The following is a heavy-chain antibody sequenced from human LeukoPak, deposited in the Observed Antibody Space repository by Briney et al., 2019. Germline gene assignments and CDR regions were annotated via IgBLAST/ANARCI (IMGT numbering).Heavy chain of an antibody. CDR3: ARGGDTSNWYPGYFDY. J-gene: IGHJ4*02. CDR2: IKSDGSST. CDR1: GFTFSNYW. D-gene: IGHD6-13*01. V-gene: IGHV3-74*01. Sequence: PGGSLRLSCAASGFTFSNYWMHWVRQAPGKGPVWVSRIKSDGSSTRFADSVQGRFTISRDNGKNTVYLQKNSLRAEDTAVYYCARGGDTSNWYPGYFDYWGQGALVTVSS.